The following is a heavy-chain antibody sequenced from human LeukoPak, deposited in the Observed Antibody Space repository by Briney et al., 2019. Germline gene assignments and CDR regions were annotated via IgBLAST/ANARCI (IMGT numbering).Heavy chain of an antibody. J-gene: IGHJ4*02. D-gene: IGHD1-26*01. CDR1: GYTFTDYY. CDR3: ARPRGSYSFDD. CDR2: INPDTGGT. V-gene: IGHV1-2*02. Sequence: ASVKVSCKASGYTFTDYYMHWVRQAPGQGLEWMGWINPDTGGTNYAQKFRGRVTMTRDTSISTAYMELSRLRSDDTAVYYCARPRGSYSFDDWGQGTLVTVSS.